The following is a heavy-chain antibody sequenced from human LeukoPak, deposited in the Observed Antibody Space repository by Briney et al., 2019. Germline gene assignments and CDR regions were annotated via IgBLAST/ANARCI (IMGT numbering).Heavy chain of an antibody. CDR1: GYSFTSYC. Sequence: GGSLKISCKGSGYSFTSYCIGWVRQMPGEGLEWMGIIYPGDSDTRYSPSFQGQVTISDDKSISTAYLQWSSLKASDTAMYYSARQPRGSYFDYWGQGTLVTVSS. V-gene: IGHV5-51*01. CDR3: ARQPRGSYFDY. D-gene: IGHD3-16*01. J-gene: IGHJ4*02. CDR2: IYPGDSDT.